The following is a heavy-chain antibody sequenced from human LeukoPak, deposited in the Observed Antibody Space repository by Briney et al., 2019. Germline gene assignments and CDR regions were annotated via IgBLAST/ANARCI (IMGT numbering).Heavy chain of an antibody. J-gene: IGHJ3*02. CDR3: ARDPTDTANAFDI. V-gene: IGHV4-4*07. CDR1: GGSISSYY. CDR2: IYTSGST. Sequence: SETLSLTCTVSGGSISSYYWSWIRQPAGKGLEWIGRIYTSGSTNYNPSLKSRVTISVDKSKNQFPLKLSSVTAADTAVYYCARDPTDTANAFDIWGQGTMVTVSS. D-gene: IGHD5-18*01.